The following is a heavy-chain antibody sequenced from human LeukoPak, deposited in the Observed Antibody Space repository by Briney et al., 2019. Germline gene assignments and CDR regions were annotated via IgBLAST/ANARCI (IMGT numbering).Heavy chain of an antibody. V-gene: IGHV3-33*06. J-gene: IGHJ6*03. CDR1: GFTFSSYG. D-gene: IGHD6-19*01. Sequence: PGRYLRLSCAASGFTFSSYGMHWVPQAPGQGLKWVTVIWSDGSNKYYADSVKGRFTISRDNSKNTLYLQMNSLRAEDTAVYYCAKEYIAVAGTGPEYYYYYMDVWGKGTTVTVSS. CDR3: AKEYIAVAGTGPEYYYYYMDV. CDR2: IWSDGSNK.